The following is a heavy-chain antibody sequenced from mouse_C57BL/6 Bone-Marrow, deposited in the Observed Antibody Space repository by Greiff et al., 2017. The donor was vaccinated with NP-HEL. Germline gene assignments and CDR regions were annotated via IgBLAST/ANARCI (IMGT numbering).Heavy chain of an antibody. V-gene: IGHV1-18*01. CDR3: ARAAQATRDYFDY. D-gene: IGHD3-2*02. J-gene: IGHJ2*01. CDR1: GYTFTDYN. Sequence: VQLQQSGPELVKPGASVKIPCKASGYTFTDYNMDWVKQSHGKSLEWIGDINPNNGGTIYNQKFKGKATLTVDKSSSTAYMELRSLTSEDTAVYYCARAAQATRDYFDYWGQGTTLTVSS. CDR2: INPNNGGT.